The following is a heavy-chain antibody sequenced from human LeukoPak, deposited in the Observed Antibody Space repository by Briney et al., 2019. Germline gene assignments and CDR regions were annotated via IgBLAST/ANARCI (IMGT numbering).Heavy chain of an antibody. J-gene: IGHJ6*02. CDR2: IYPGDSDT. CDR1: GYSFTTFW. Sequence: GESLKISCKGSGYSFTTFWIGWVRQMPGRGLEWMGLIYPGDSDTRYSPSFQGQVTISADKSISTAYLQWSSLKASDTAIYYRARRERKQGTYYYYYGMDVWGQGTTVTVSS. CDR3: ARRERKQGTYYYYYGMDV. V-gene: IGHV5-51*01.